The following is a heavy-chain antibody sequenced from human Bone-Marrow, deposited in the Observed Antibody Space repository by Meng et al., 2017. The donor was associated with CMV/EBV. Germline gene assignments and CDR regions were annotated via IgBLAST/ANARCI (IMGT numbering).Heavy chain of an antibody. CDR2: IYYSGST. D-gene: IGHD6-13*01. Sequence: SETLSLTCTVSGGSISSYYWSWIRQPPGKGLEWIGYIYYSGSTNYNPSLKSRVTISVDTSKNQFSLKLSSVTAADTAVYYCARARGWLRPYSSSWPKVDYYYYNIDVWGQGTTVTVSS. CDR3: ARARGWLRPYSSSWPKVDYYYYNIDV. J-gene: IGHJ6*02. CDR1: GGSISSYY. V-gene: IGHV4-59*01.